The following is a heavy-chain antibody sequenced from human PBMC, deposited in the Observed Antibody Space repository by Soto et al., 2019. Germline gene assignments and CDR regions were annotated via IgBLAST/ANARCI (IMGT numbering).Heavy chain of an antibody. V-gene: IGHV3-74*01. Sequence: EVQLVESGGGLVQPGGSLRLSCAASGFNFSAYWMHWVRQAPGKGLEWVSSIRYDGVGANYADSVQGRFSISRDNVKQMLYLEMNSLRPDDTAVYYCTRVGATGMDVWGQGTKVTVS. CDR3: TRVGATGMDV. CDR2: IRYDGVGA. J-gene: IGHJ6*02. CDR1: GFNFSAYW. D-gene: IGHD1-26*01.